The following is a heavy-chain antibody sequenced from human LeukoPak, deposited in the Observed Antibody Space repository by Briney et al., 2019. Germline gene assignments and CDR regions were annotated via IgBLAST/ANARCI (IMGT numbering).Heavy chain of an antibody. CDR1: GGSISSSSYY. J-gene: IGHJ5*02. D-gene: IGHD6-13*01. Sequence: PSETLSLTCTVSGGSISSSSYYWGWIRQPPGKGLEWIGSIYYSGSTYYNPSLKSRVTISVDTSKNQFSLKLSSVTAADTAVYYCARGTAAGNNWFDPWGQGTLVTVSS. V-gene: IGHV4-39*07. CDR3: ARGTAAGNNWFDP. CDR2: IYYSGST.